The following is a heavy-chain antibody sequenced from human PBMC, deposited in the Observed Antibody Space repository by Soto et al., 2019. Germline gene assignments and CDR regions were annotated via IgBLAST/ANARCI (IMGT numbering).Heavy chain of an antibody. J-gene: IGHJ5*02. CDR1: GVTVSNNY. CDR2: IYSGGDT. Sequence: EVQLVESGGGLILPGGSLRLSCAASGVTVSNNYMSWVRQAPGKGLEWVSLIYSGGDTHYADSVKGRFTISRDSSKNTAYLQMNSLRAEDTAVYYCARDPPGIAAGGAGAWGQGTLVTVSS. D-gene: IGHD6-13*01. V-gene: IGHV3-53*01. CDR3: ARDPPGIAAGGAGA.